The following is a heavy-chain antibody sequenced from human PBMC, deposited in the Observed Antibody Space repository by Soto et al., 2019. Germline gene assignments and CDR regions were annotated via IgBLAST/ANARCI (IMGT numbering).Heavy chain of an antibody. D-gene: IGHD2-2*01. J-gene: IGHJ4*02. CDR2: ISAYNGNT. CDR1: GYTFTSYG. V-gene: IGHV1-18*01. Sequence: QVQLVQSGAEVKKPGASVKVSCKASGYTFTSYGISWARQAPGQGLEGMGWISAYNGNTNYAQKLQGRVTMTTDTPTSAAYMELRSLRSGDTAVYYCARANGEYCSSTSCYPGYWGQGTLVTVSS. CDR3: ARANGEYCSSTSCYPGY.